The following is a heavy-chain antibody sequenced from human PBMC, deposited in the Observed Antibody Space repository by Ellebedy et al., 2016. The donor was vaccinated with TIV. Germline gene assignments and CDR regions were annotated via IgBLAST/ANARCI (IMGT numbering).Heavy chain of an antibody. CDR3: ARVGRGTSPWGDYYYYYMDV. D-gene: IGHD2-2*01. CDR2: IYHSGST. V-gene: IGHV4-30-2*01. CDR1: GGSISSGGYS. Sequence: LRLSXAVSGGSISSGGYSWSWIRQPPGKGLEWIGYIYHSGSTYYNPSLKSRVTISVDRSKNQFSLKLSSVTAADTAVYYCARVGRGTSPWGDYYYYYMDVWGKGTTVTVSS. J-gene: IGHJ6*03.